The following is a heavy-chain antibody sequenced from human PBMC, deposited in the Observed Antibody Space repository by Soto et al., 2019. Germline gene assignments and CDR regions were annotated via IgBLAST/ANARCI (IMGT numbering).Heavy chain of an antibody. CDR2: INAGNGNT. CDR3: ARDRIISGSYFYYYGMDV. D-gene: IGHD1-26*01. V-gene: IGHV1-3*01. J-gene: IGHJ6*02. CDR1: GYTFTSYA. Sequence: GASVKVSCKASGYTFTSYAMHWVRQAPGQRLEWMGWINAGNGNTKYSQKFQGRVTITRDTSASTAYMELGSLRSEDTAVYYCARDRIISGSYFYYYGMDVWGQGTTVTVSS.